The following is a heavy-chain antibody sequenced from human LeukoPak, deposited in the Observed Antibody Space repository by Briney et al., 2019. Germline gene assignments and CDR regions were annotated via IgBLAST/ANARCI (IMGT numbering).Heavy chain of an antibody. Sequence: PGGSLRLSCAASGFALSSYAMSWVRQAPGKGLEWVSSISGSGGSTHYADSMKGRFTISRDNSKITLYLQMNSLRVEDTAVYYCAKDSDAVTTCLDSWGQGTLVAVSS. CDR2: ISGSGGST. CDR3: AKDSDAVTTCLDS. CDR1: GFALSSYA. V-gene: IGHV3-23*01. D-gene: IGHD4-17*01. J-gene: IGHJ4*02.